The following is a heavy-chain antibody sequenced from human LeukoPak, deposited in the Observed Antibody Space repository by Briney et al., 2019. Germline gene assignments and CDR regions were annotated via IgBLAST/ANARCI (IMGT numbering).Heavy chain of an antibody. CDR1: GGSISSYY. CDR3: ARSRSGYLTDY. D-gene: IGHD1-26*01. CDR2: IYYSGST. Sequence: SETLSLTCTVSGGSISSYYWSWIRQPPGKGLEWIGYIYYSGSTNYNPSLKSRVTISVDTSKNQFSLKLSSVTAADTAVYYCARSRSGYLTDYWGQGTLVTASS. V-gene: IGHV4-59*12. J-gene: IGHJ4*02.